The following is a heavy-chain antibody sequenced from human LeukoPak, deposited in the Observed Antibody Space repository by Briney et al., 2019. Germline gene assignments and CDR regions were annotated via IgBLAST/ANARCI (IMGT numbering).Heavy chain of an antibody. CDR2: IYSSGTS. V-gene: IGHV4-59*01. J-gene: IGHJ5*02. CDR3: ARGMYDLLLGDWFDP. D-gene: IGHD2-21*01. CDR1: GGSISSDY. Sequence: SQTLSLTCTVSGGSISSDYRSWVRQPPGKRLEYIGFIYSSGTSNYNPSLKSRVTMSVDTPKIQLSLNLRSVTAADTAVYYCARGMYDLLLGDWFDPWGRGTLVTVSS.